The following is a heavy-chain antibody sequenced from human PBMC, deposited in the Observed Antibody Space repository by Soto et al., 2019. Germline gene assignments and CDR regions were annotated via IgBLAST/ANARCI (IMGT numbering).Heavy chain of an antibody. D-gene: IGHD6-19*01. CDR3: ARAVAVAADFDY. V-gene: IGHV1-46*01. CDR1: GYTFTSYY. Sequence: GASVKVSCKASGYTFTSYYIHWVRQAPGQGLEWMGIFNPSGGSTSFAQKFQGRVTMTRDTSTSTVYMELSSLRPEDTAVYYCARAVAVAADFDYWGQGTLVTVSS. CDR2: FNPSGGST. J-gene: IGHJ4*02.